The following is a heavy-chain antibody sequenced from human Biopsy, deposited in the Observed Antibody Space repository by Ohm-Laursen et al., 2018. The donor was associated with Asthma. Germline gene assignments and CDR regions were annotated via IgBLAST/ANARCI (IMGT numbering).Heavy chain of an antibody. CDR2: IYSGGGT. CDR3: ARGDSSNWSHYYFDY. D-gene: IGHD3-22*01. CDR1: GFTFSDYY. Sequence: GSLRLSCSASGFTFSDYYMSWIRQAPGKGLEWVSVIYSGGGTYYADSVQGRVTISRDYSKNTLYLQMHSLRAEDTAVYYCARGDSSNWSHYYFDYWGQGTLVTVSS. J-gene: IGHJ4*02. V-gene: IGHV3-53*01.